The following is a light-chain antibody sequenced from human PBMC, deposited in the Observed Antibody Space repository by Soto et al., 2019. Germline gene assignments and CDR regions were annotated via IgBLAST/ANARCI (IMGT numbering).Light chain of an antibody. V-gene: IGKV1-6*01. CDR3: LQDFKYPRT. CDR1: QGIRND. CDR2: EAS. J-gene: IGKJ1*01. Sequence: AILMTQSPSSLPASVGDRVTITCRASQGIRNDLAWYQQKPGKAPKLLIYEASTLQSGVPSRFSGSYSGTDFTLTIGSLQPEDFATYYCLQDFKYPRTFGQGTKVDI.